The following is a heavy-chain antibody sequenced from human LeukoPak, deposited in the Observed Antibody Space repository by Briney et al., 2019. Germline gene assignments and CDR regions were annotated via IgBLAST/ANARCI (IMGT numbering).Heavy chain of an antibody. Sequence: KTGGSLRLSCAASGFTFSSYSMNWVRQAPGKGLEWVSSISSSSSYIYYADSVKGRFTISRDNAKNSLYLQMNSLRAEDTAVYYCARLSSPIRSSSLPNGYYYYYMDVWGEGTTVTVSS. D-gene: IGHD2-2*01. CDR2: ISSSSSYI. CDR1: GFTFSSYS. J-gene: IGHJ6*03. CDR3: ARLSSPIRSSSLPNGYYYYYMDV. V-gene: IGHV3-21*01.